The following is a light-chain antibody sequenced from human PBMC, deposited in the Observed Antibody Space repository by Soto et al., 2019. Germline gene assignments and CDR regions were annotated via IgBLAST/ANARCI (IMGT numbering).Light chain of an antibody. CDR2: TAS. CDR3: QQYSDSSRS. V-gene: IGKV1-5*03. J-gene: IGKJ1*01. Sequence: DLQMTQSPSTLSASIGDRITISCRASQNIDTWLAWYQQRPGEAPKLLSYTASNLENGVPSRFSGSGSGTAFTLTLSSLQPEDFATYYCQQYSDSSRSFGQGTQVE. CDR1: QNIDTW.